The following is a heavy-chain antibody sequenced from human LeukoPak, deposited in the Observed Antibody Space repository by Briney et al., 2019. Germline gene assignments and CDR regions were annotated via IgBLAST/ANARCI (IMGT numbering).Heavy chain of an antibody. Sequence: SETLSLTCAVYGGSFNPYYWSWIRQPPGKGLEWIGEINHSGSTNYNPSLKSRVTISVDTSKNQFSLKLSSVTAADTAVYYCARHSYSSNLRPDYWGQGTLVTVSS. CDR1: GGSFNPYY. CDR3: ARHSYSSNLRPDY. J-gene: IGHJ4*02. CDR2: INHSGST. V-gene: IGHV4-34*01. D-gene: IGHD6-13*01.